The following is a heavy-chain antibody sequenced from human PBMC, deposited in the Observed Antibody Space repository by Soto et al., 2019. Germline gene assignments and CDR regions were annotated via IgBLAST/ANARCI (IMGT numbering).Heavy chain of an antibody. Sequence: PEQSLKISWKGSGYSFTSYWIGWVRQMPGKGLEWMGIIYPGDSDTRYSPSFQGQVTISADKSISTAYLQWSSLKASDTAMYYCARRGYSYCYLVGYYYDGMDVWGRGTTVTVS. CDR3: ARRGYSYCYLVGYYYDGMDV. D-gene: IGHD5-18*01. V-gene: IGHV5-51*01. CDR1: GYSFTSYW. J-gene: IGHJ6*02. CDR2: IYPGDSDT.